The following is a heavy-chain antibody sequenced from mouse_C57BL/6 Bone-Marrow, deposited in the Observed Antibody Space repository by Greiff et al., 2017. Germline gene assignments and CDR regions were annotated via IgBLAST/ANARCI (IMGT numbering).Heavy chain of an antibody. Sequence: QVQLQQSGPGLVQPSQSLSITCTVSGFSLTSYGVHWVRQSPGKGLEWLGVIWRGGSTDYNAAFMSRLSITKDNSKSHVFFKMNSLKADDTAIYYCATSPRYYGSIYWYFDVWGTGTTVTVSS. V-gene: IGHV2-5*01. CDR1: GFSLTSYG. D-gene: IGHD1-1*01. CDR3: ATSPRYYGSIYWYFDV. J-gene: IGHJ1*03. CDR2: IWRGGST.